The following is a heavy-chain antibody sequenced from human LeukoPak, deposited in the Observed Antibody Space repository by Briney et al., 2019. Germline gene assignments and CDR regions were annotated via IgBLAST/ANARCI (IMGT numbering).Heavy chain of an antibody. CDR3: ARGGITMVRGVNPP. V-gene: IGHV4-34*01. CDR1: GGSFSGYY. J-gene: IGHJ5*02. Sequence: SETLSLTCAVYGGSFSGYYWSWIRQPPGKGLEWIGEINHSGSTNYIPSLKSRVTISVDTSKNQFSLKLSSVTAADTAVYYCARGGITMVRGVNPPWGQGTLVTVSS. CDR2: INHSGST. D-gene: IGHD3-10*01.